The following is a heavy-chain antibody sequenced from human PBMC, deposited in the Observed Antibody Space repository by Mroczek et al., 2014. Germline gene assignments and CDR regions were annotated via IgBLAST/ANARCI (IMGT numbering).Heavy chain of an antibody. J-gene: IGHJ5*02. CDR1: GGSISSGGYY. CDR3: ARSWGTIFGVVIIGWFDP. V-gene: IGHV4-31*03. CDR2: IYYSGST. Sequence: QVQLVQSGPGLVKPSQTLSLTCTVSGGSISSGGYYWSWIRQHPGKGLEWIGYIYYSGSTYYNPSLKSRVTISVDTSKNQFSLKLSSVTAADTAVYYCARSWGTIFGVVIIGWFDPWGQGTLVTVSS. D-gene: IGHD3-3*01.